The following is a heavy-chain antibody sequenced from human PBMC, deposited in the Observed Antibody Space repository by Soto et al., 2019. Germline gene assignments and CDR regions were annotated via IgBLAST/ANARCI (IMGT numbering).Heavy chain of an antibody. CDR2: IYYSGST. V-gene: IGHV4-59*01. CDR3: ARVQYQLLYNWFDP. D-gene: IGHD2-2*01. J-gene: IGHJ5*02. CDR1: GGSISSYY. Sequence: SETLSLTYTVSGGSISSYYWSWIRPPPGKGLEWIGYIYYSGSTNYNPSLKSRVTISVDTSKNQFSLKLSSVTAADTAVYYCARVQYQLLYNWFDPWGQGTLVTVSS.